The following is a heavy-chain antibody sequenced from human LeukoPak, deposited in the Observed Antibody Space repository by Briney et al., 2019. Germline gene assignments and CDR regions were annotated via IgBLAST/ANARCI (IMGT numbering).Heavy chain of an antibody. V-gene: IGHV4-39*07. D-gene: IGHD3-22*01. Sequence: SETLSLTCTVSGGSISSSSYYWGWIRQPPGKGLEWIGSIYYSGSTYYNPSLKSRVTISVDTSKNQFSLKLSSVTAADTAVYYCARVKVDYYDSSGLGAFDIWGQGTMVTVSS. J-gene: IGHJ3*02. CDR1: GGSISSSSYY. CDR2: IYYSGST. CDR3: ARVKVDYYDSSGLGAFDI.